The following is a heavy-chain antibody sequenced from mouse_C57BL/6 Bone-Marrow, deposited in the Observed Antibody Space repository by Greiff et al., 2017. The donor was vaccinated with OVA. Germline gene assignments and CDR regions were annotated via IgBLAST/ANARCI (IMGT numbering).Heavy chain of an antibody. CDR1: GYTFTSYW. J-gene: IGHJ3*01. CDR3: ARSDYYGSSAWFAY. Sequence: VQLQQPGAELVKPGASVKMSCKASGYTFTSYWITWVKQRPGQGLEWIGDIYHGSGSTNYNEKFKSKATLTVDTSSSTAYMQLSSQTSEDSAVYYCARSDYYGSSAWFAYWGQGTLVTVSA. D-gene: IGHD1-1*01. V-gene: IGHV1-55*01. CDR2: IYHGSGST.